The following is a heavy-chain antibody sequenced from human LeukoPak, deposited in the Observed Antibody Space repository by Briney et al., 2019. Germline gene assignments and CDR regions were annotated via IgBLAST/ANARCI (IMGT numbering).Heavy chain of an antibody. CDR1: GFTFSGYA. V-gene: IGHV3-30*04. Sequence: GGSLRLSCAASGFTFSGYAMHWVRQAPGKGLEWVAVISYDGRNKYYADSVKGRFTISRDNSKNTLYLQMNSLRTEDTAVYFCARDPASSTADGLHDFLLDYWGQGTLVTVSS. D-gene: IGHD3-3*01. CDR3: ARDPASSTADGLHDFLLDY. CDR2: ISYDGRNK. J-gene: IGHJ4*02.